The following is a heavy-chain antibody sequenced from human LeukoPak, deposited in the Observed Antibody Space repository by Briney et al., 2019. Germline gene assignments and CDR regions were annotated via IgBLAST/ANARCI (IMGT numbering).Heavy chain of an antibody. CDR1: GGSFSGYY. CDR3: ARGQLKYDHVWGSYRYDYSDY. Sequence: SETLSLTCAVYGGSFSGYYWSWIRQPPGKGLEWIGEINHSGSTNYNPSLKSRVTISVDTSKNQFSLKLSSVTAADTAVYYCARGQLKYDHVWGSYRYDYSDYWGQGTLVTVSS. J-gene: IGHJ4*02. D-gene: IGHD3-16*02. V-gene: IGHV4-34*01. CDR2: INHSGST.